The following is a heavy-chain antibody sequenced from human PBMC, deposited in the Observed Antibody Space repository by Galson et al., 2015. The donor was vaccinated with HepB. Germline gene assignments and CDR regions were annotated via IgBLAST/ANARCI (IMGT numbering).Heavy chain of an antibody. V-gene: IGHV1-69*13. D-gene: IGHD2-15*01. CDR2: IIPIFGTA. CDR3: AKAAQPRNRYYYYYMDV. Sequence: SVKVSCKASGDTFTSYAISWVRQAPGQGLEWMGGIIPIFGTANYAQKFQGRVTITADESTLTAYMELSSLRSEDTAVYYCAKAAQPRNRYYYYYMDVWGKGTTVTVSS. CDR1: GDTFTSYA. J-gene: IGHJ6*03.